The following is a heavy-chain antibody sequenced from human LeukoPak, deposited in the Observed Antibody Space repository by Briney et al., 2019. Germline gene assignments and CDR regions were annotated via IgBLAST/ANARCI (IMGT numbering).Heavy chain of an antibody. CDR3: ARRVLSSSWYIHGPGYYFDY. CDR2: IYPGDSDT. Sequence: GESLKISCKGSGYNFTSYWIGWVRQMPGKGLEWMGIIYPGDSDTRYSPSFQGQVTISADKSISTAYLQWSSLKASDTAMYYCARRVLSSSWYIHGPGYYFDYWGQGTLVTVSS. V-gene: IGHV5-51*01. J-gene: IGHJ4*02. CDR1: GYNFTSYW. D-gene: IGHD6-13*01.